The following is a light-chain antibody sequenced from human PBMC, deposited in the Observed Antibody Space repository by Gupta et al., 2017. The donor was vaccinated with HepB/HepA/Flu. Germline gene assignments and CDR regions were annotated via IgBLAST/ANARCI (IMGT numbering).Light chain of an antibody. V-gene: IGKV3-11*01. J-gene: IGKJ4*01. CDR3: QHRSNWPLT. CDR2: DAS. Sequence: EIVLTQSPATLSLSPGESATLSCRASQSVSRYLAWYQQKPGQAPRLLIYDASNRATGIPARFSGSGSGTDFTLTISSLEPEDFAVYYCQHRSNWPLTFGGGTKVEIK. CDR1: QSVSRY.